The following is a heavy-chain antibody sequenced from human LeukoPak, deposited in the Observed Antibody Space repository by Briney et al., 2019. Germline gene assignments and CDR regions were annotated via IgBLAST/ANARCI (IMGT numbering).Heavy chain of an antibody. V-gene: IGHV3-53*01. Sequence: GGSLRLSCAASEFSVGSNYMTWVRQAPGKGLEWVSLIYSGGSTYYADSVKGRSTISRDNSKNTLYLQMNSLRAEDTAVYYCARGDFGDYTGKFDYWGQGTLVTVSS. J-gene: IGHJ4*02. CDR2: IYSGGST. CDR3: ARGDFGDYTGKFDY. D-gene: IGHD4-17*01. CDR1: EFSVGSNY.